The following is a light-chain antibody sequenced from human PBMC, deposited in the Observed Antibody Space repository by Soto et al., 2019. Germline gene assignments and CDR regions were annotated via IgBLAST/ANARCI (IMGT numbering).Light chain of an antibody. Sequence: IRMTQSPSSLSASVGDRVTITCQASQDITTSLNWYQQKPGKAPKVLIYDASNLETGVPSRFSGSGSGRHFTFTISSLQPEDFATYYCLQYDNLPIFGQGTKLEI. CDR1: QDITTS. J-gene: IGKJ2*01. CDR2: DAS. V-gene: IGKV1-33*01. CDR3: LQYDNLPI.